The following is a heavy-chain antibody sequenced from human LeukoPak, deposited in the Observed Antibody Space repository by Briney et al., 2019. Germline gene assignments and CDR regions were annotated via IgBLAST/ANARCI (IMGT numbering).Heavy chain of an antibody. CDR2: IYYSGST. CDR3: ARLLSSDWYKGAFDI. CDR1: GGSISSSGYY. D-gene: IGHD6-19*01. V-gene: IGHV4-39*01. Sequence: PSETLSLTCTVSGGSISSSGYYWGWIRQPPGKGLVGIGSIYYSGSTYYNPSLKSRVTFSVDTSKNQFSLKLSSVTAADTAVYYCARLLSSDWYKGAFDIWGQGTMVTVSS. J-gene: IGHJ3*02.